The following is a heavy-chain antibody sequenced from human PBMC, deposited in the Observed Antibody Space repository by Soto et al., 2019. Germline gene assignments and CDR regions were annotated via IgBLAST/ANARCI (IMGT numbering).Heavy chain of an antibody. CDR2: IYYSGST. Sequence: LSLTCTVSGGSISSSSYYWGWIRQPPGKGLEWIGSIYYSGSTYYNPSLKSRVTISVDTSKNQFSLKLSSVTAADTAVYYCARHSPAISISDHWGQGTLVTVSS. CDR1: GGSISSSSYY. J-gene: IGHJ4*02. V-gene: IGHV4-39*01. CDR3: ARHSPAISISDH. D-gene: IGHD3-3*01.